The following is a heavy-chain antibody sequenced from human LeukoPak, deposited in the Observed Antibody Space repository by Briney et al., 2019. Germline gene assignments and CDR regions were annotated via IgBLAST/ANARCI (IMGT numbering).Heavy chain of an antibody. D-gene: IGHD3-22*01. Sequence: GGSLRLSCAASGFTFSRYWMHWVRQAPGKGLMWVSRISPDGSTTLYADSVKGRFTISRDNAEKSMFLQMHSLTADDTAVYYCARRTGINYYDSSGYYSDYWGLGTVVTVSS. J-gene: IGHJ4*02. CDR1: GFTFSRYW. CDR3: ARRTGINYYDSSGYYSDY. V-gene: IGHV3-74*03. CDR2: ISPDGSTT.